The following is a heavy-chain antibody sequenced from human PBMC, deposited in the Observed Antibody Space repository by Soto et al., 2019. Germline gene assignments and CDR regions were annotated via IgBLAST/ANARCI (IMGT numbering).Heavy chain of an antibody. CDR2: INAGNGNT. V-gene: IGHV1-3*01. Sequence: ASVKVSCKASGYTFASYAMHWVRQAPGQRLEWMGWINAGNGNTKYSQKFQGRVTITRDTSASTAYMELSRLRSEDTAVYYCARDGGIAAVEVGMDVWGQGDTVTVSS. CDR1: GYTFASYA. J-gene: IGHJ6*02. CDR3: ARDGGIAAVEVGMDV. D-gene: IGHD6-13*01.